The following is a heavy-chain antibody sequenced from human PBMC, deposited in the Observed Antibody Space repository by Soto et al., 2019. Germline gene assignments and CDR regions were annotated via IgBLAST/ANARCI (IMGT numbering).Heavy chain of an antibody. D-gene: IGHD6-19*01. CDR2: ISAFNGNT. CDR3: ARDQQWLVPVPLNVDF. V-gene: IGHV1-18*01. Sequence: QVKLVQSGAEVKKPGASVTVSCKASGYTFTDYGISWVRQAHGQGLEWMGWISAFNGNTNYTKKFQDRVTVTTDTSTNTAYMELRSLRSDDTAVYYCARDQQWLVPVPLNVDFWGPGTPVIVS. CDR1: GYTFTDYG. J-gene: IGHJ4*02.